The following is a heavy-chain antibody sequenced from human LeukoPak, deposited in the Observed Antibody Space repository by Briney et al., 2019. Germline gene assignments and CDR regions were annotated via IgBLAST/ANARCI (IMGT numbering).Heavy chain of an antibody. J-gene: IGHJ4*02. CDR1: GFTSYDYA. Sequence: PRGSLRLSCAASGFTSYDYATHWVRQAPGKGLEWVLGISWNSCSIGYGGSVKGRFTISRDNAKNCLYLQMNSLRAEETALYYCAKDAIAAGTVYWGQGTLVSVSS. CDR3: AKDAIAAGTVY. CDR2: ISWNSCSI. D-gene: IGHD6-19*01. V-gene: IGHV3-9*02.